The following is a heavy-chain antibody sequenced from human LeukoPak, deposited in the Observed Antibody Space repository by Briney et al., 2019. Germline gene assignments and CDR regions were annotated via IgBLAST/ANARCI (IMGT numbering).Heavy chain of an antibody. CDR1: GVTFSGYV. V-gene: IGHV3-30*02. CDR2: IRYDGSNK. J-gene: IGHJ4*02. Sequence: SRGSLRLSCAASGVTFSGYVMHWVRQGPGKGLEWVGFIRYDGSNKYYADSVKGGFTISRDNFKNTLYLRMNSLRAEETAVYYYTTPLSYWGQGALVTVSS. CDR3: TTPLSY.